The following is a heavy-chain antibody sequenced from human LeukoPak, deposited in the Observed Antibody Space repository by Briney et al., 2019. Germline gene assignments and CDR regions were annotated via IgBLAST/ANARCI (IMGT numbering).Heavy chain of an antibody. Sequence: SETLSLTCTVSGGSISSNYWSWIRQPPGKGLEWIGYIYYSGSTNYNPSLKSRVTISVDTSKNQFSLKLSSVTAADTAVYYCARLGSSWRLDYWGQGTLVTVSS. CDR1: GGSISSNY. V-gene: IGHV4-59*08. CDR3: ARLGSSWRLDY. J-gene: IGHJ4*02. CDR2: IYYSGST. D-gene: IGHD6-13*01.